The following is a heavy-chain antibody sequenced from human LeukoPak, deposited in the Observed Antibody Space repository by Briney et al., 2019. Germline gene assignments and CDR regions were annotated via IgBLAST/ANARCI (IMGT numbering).Heavy chain of an antibody. Sequence: ASVKVSCKASGYTFTSYGISWVRQAPGQGLEWMGIINPSGGSTSYAQKFQGRVTITADKSTSTAYMELSSLRSEDTAVYYCASSKPGNYYYYMDVWGKGTTVTASS. CDR2: INPSGGST. D-gene: IGHD1-14*01. J-gene: IGHJ6*03. V-gene: IGHV1-46*01. CDR1: GYTFTSYG. CDR3: ASSKPGNYYYYMDV.